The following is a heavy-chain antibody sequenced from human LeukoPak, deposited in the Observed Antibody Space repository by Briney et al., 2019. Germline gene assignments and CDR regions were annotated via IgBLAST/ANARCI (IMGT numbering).Heavy chain of an antibody. V-gene: IGHV3-30-3*01. J-gene: IGHJ5*02. CDR2: ISYNGSNK. Sequence: GGSLRLPCAASGFTFSNYEMHWVRQAPGKGLEWVTIISYNGSNKYHADSVKGRFTISRDNSKNTLYLQMNSLRAEDTAVYYCARGGQGYDLNWFDPWGQGTLVTVSS. D-gene: IGHD3-3*01. CDR1: GFTFSNYE. CDR3: ARGGQGYDLNWFDP.